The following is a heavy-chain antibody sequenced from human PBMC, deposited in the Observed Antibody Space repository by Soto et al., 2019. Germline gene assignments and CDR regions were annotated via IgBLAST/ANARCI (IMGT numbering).Heavy chain of an antibody. D-gene: IGHD6-13*01. CDR2: IIPIFGTA. J-gene: IGHJ6*02. CDR3: ARDDSTLYSSSPFGMDV. Sequence: SVKVSCKASGGTFSSYAISWVRQAPGQGLEWMGGIIPIFGTANYAQKFQGRVTITADKSTSTAYMELSSLRSEDTAVYYCARDDSTLYSSSPFGMDVWGQGTTVTAP. CDR1: GGTFSSYA. V-gene: IGHV1-69*06.